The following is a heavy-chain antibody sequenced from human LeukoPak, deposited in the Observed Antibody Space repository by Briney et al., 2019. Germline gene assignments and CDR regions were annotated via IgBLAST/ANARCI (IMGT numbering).Heavy chain of an antibody. Sequence: GGSLRLSCAASGFTFSSYWMNWVRQAPGKGLEWVANIKQDGSEKYYVDSVKGRFTISRDNAKNSLYLQMNSLRAEDTAVYYCARVGVGYGVRLGRVGYWSQGTLVTVSS. CDR3: ARVGVGYGVRLGRVGY. J-gene: IGHJ4*02. CDR1: GFTFSSYW. D-gene: IGHD4-17*01. V-gene: IGHV3-7*01. CDR2: IKQDGSEK.